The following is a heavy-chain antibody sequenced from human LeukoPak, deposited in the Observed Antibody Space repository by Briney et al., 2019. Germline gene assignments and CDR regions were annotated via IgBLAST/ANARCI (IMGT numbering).Heavy chain of an antibody. CDR3: ARAPEAFSGYITDSGDY. J-gene: IGHJ4*02. V-gene: IGHV1-18*01. CDR1: GYTFTSYG. D-gene: IGHD3-22*01. CDR2: ISAYNGNT. Sequence: ASVKVSCTASGYTFTSYGISWVRQAPGQGLEWMGWISAYNGNTDYAQKLQGRVTMTTDTSTSTAYMELRSLRSDDTAVYYCARAPEAFSGYITDSGDYWGQGTLVTVSS.